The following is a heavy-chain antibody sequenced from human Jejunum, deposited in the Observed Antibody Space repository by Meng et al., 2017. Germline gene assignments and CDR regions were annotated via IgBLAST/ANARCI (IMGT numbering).Heavy chain of an antibody. D-gene: IGHD1-26*01. V-gene: IGHV1-18*01. CDR2: INGDNGDT. CDR3: ARTLPRSSGDKRGLDY. J-gene: IGHJ4*02. CDR1: GYTFTSFA. Sequence: QVRLVQAGAEVKKPGASVKVPCKASGYTFTSFAITWVRQAPGQGLEWMGWINGDNGDTNNQQNFQGRLIMTTDTSTSTAYMELRSLRSDDTAVYYCARTLPRSSGDKRGLDYWGQGTLVTVSS.